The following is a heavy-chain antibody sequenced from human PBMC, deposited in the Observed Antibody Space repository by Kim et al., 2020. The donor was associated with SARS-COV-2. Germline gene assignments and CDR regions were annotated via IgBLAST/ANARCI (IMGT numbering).Heavy chain of an antibody. V-gene: IGHV4-39*01. J-gene: IGHJ4*02. D-gene: IGHD6-19*01. Sequence: SETLSLTCTVSGGSISSSSYYWGWIRQPPGKGLEWIGSIYYSGSTYYNPSLKSRVTISVDTSKNQFSLKLSSVTAADTAVYYCARLGDGGGWSSIDYWGQGTLVTVSS. CDR2: IYYSGST. CDR1: GGSISSSSYY. CDR3: ARLGDGGGWSSIDY.